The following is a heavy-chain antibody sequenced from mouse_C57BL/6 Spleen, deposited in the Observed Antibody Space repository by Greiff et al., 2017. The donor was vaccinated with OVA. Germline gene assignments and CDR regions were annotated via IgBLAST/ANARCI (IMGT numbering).Heavy chain of an antibody. Sequence: QVQLKESGAELVKPGASVKLSCKASGYTFTEYTIHWVKQRSGQGLEWIGWFYPGSGSLKYNEKLKDKAPLTADKSSSTVYMELSRLTSEASSVYFCARHEDYYCDYWGQGTTLTVSS. CDR2: FYPGSGSL. V-gene: IGHV1-62-2*01. CDR3: ARHEDYYCDY. J-gene: IGHJ2*01. CDR1: GYTFTEYT.